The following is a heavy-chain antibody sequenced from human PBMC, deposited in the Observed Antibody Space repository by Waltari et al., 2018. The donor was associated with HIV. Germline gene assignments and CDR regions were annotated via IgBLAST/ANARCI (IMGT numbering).Heavy chain of an antibody. CDR2: INYDGSNK. D-gene: IGHD6-6*01. Sequence: VQLMESGGGVVQPGKSLRLSCATSGFTFDSYGIPWVRQAPGKGLEWVAVINYDGSNKFYAESVKGRFLISRDNSKNTLFLQMNSLRDEDTGLYYCARDKAPYSSSSAVDYWGQGTLVTVS. J-gene: IGHJ4*02. V-gene: IGHV3-33*01. CDR1: GFTFDSYG. CDR3: ARDKAPYSSSSAVDY.